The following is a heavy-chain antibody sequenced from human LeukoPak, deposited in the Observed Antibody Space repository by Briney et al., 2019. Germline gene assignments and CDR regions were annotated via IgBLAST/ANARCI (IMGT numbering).Heavy chain of an antibody. Sequence: ASETLSLTCTVSGGSISSYYWSWIRQPPGEGLEWIGYIYYSGSTNYNPSLKSRVTISVDTSENQFSLKLSSVTAADTAVYYCARDLGGREGYNYCFDYWGQGTLVTVSS. CDR3: ARDLGGREGYNYCFDY. D-gene: IGHD5-24*01. CDR2: IYYSGST. J-gene: IGHJ4*02. CDR1: GGSISSYY. V-gene: IGHV4-59*01.